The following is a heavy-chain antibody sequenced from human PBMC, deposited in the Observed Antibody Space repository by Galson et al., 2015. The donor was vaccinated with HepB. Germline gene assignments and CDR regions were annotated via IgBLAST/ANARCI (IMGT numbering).Heavy chain of an antibody. J-gene: IGHJ4*02. CDR2: ISASNGNT. CDR1: GYTFTSYG. V-gene: IGHV1-18*01. CDR3: ARTYGLRGPENYFDY. D-gene: IGHD3-10*01. Sequence: SVKVSCKASGYTFTSYGISWVRQAPGQGLEWMGWISASNGNTNYAQKLQGRVTMTTDTSTSTAYMELRSLRSDDTAVYYCARTYGLRGPENYFDYWGQGTLVTVSS.